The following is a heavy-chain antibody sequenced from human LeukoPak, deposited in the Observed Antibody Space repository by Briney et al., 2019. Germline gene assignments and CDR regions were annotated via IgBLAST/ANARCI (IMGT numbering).Heavy chain of an antibody. Sequence: RTSETLSLTCTVSGGSIGNNRYYWGWIRQPPGKGLEWIGNIYYSGDTSYNPSLKSRVTMSVNTPRNQFSLKLSSVTAADTAVYYCARDPVYYYDSSGYWGQGTLVTVSS. CDR1: GGSIGNNRYY. D-gene: IGHD3-22*01. CDR3: ARDPVYYYDSSGY. J-gene: IGHJ4*02. CDR2: IYYSGDT. V-gene: IGHV4-39*07.